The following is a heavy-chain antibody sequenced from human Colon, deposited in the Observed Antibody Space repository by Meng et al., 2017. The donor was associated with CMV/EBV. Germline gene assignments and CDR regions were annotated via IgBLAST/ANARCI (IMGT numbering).Heavy chain of an antibody. CDR2: IKEDGRGQ. J-gene: IGHJ6*02. V-gene: IGHV3-7*01. CDR1: GFTFDDSA. Sequence: GGSLRLSCTVSGFTFDDSAMSWVRQAPGKGLEWVANIKEDGRGQWYVDSVKGRFTISRDNARKSLYLQMNSLRAEDTAVYYCVRYENLQHGMDVWGQGTTVTVSS. D-gene: IGHD1-1*01. CDR3: VRYENLQHGMDV.